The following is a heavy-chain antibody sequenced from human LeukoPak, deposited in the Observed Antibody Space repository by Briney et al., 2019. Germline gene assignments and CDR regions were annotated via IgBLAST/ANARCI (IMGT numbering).Heavy chain of an antibody. V-gene: IGHV4-4*07. D-gene: IGHD3-3*02. CDR1: GASISTYY. J-gene: IGHJ4*02. Sequence: SETLSLTCTVSGASISTYYWSWIRQPAGKGLEWIGRIYTSGSTNYNPSLKSRVTMSVDTSKSQFSLKLNSVSAADTAVYYCARDLAGWNSFDYWGQGTLVTVSS. CDR3: ARDLAGWNSFDY. CDR2: IYTSGST.